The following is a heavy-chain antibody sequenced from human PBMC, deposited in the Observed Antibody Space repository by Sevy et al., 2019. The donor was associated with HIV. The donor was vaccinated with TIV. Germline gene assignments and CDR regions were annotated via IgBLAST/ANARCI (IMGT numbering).Heavy chain of an antibody. Sequence: GGSLRLSCAASGFTFSSYAMHWVRQAPGKGLEWVAVISYDGRNKYYADSVKGRFTISRDNSKNTLYLQMNSLRAEDTAVYYCARGGSFLNWNYSHFFDYWGQGTLVTVSS. D-gene: IGHD1-7*01. CDR1: GFTFSSYA. V-gene: IGHV3-30*04. CDR2: ISYDGRNK. J-gene: IGHJ4*02. CDR3: ARGGSFLNWNYSHFFDY.